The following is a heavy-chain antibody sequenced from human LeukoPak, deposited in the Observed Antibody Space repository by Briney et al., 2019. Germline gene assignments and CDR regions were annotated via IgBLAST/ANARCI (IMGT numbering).Heavy chain of an antibody. Sequence: ASVTVSFKASGYTFTIYGISWVRQAPGQGVERMGWINTNTGNPTYVQGFPGGVVFSLDPSVSTAYLQISSLKAEDTAVYYCARGGNYYDSSGWGYYYYYMDVWGKGTTVTVSS. J-gene: IGHJ6*03. CDR2: INTNTGNP. CDR1: GYTFTIYG. CDR3: ARGGNYYDSSGWGYYYYYMDV. D-gene: IGHD3-22*01. V-gene: IGHV7-4-1*02.